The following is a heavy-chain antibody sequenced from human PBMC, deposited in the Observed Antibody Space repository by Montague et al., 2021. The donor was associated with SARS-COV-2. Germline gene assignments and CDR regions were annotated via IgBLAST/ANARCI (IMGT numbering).Heavy chain of an antibody. CDR2: ISTSSSNI. D-gene: IGHD3-3*01. V-gene: IGHV3-21*01. Sequence: SLRLSCAASGFTFSSYSMNWVRQAPGKGLEWVSSISTSSSNIYYADSVKGRFTISRDNAKNTLYLQMNSLRAEDTAVYYCAGGLGVSYVRGMDVWGQGTTVTVSS. CDR1: GFTFSSYS. CDR3: AGGLGVSYVRGMDV. J-gene: IGHJ6*02.